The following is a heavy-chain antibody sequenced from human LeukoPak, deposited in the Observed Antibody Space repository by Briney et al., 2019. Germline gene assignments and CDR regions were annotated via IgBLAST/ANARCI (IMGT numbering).Heavy chain of an antibody. CDR3: ARSPSQQQLDY. D-gene: IGHD6-13*01. CDR2: IYSGGST. Sequence: GGSLRLSCAASGFTVSSNYMSWVRQAPGKGLEWVSVIYSGGSTYYADSVKGRFTISRDNSKNTLYLQMNSLRAEDTAVYYCARSPSQQQLDYWGQGTLVTVSS. CDR1: GFTVSSNY. V-gene: IGHV3-66*01. J-gene: IGHJ4*02.